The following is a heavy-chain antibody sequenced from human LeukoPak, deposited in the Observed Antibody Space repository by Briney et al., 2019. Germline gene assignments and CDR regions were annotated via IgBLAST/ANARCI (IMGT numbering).Heavy chain of an antibody. V-gene: IGHV3-23*01. CDR2: ISGSGGST. CDR1: GFTFSSYA. J-gene: IGHJ4*02. D-gene: IGHD5-12*01. Sequence: GGSLRLSCAASGFTFSSYAMSWVRQAPGKGLEWVSAISGSGGSTYYADSVKGRFTISGDNSKNTLYLQMNSLRAEDTAVYYCAKGPPGYSGYESGDYWGQGTLVTVSS. CDR3: AKGPPGYSGYESGDY.